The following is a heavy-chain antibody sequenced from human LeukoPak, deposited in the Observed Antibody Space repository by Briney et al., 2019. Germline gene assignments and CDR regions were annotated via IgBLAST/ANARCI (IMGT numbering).Heavy chain of an antibody. Sequence: SETLSLTCTVSGGSISSYYWSWIRQPPGKGLERIGYIYYSGSTNYNPSLKSRVTISVDTSKNQFSLKLSSVTAADTAVYYCARVGELSHYYYYYYMDVWGKGTTVTVSS. CDR1: GGSISSYY. D-gene: IGHD3-10*01. CDR2: IYYSGST. J-gene: IGHJ6*03. CDR3: ARVGELSHYYYYYYMDV. V-gene: IGHV4-59*01.